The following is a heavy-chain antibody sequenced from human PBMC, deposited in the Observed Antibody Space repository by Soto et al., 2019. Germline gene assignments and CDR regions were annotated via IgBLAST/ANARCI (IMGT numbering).Heavy chain of an antibody. D-gene: IGHD5-18*01. CDR2: IIPIFGTA. J-gene: IGHJ4*02. V-gene: IGHV1-69*01. CDR1: GGTFSSYA. CDR3: ASWGGSYGDIDY. Sequence: QVQLVPSGAEVKKPGSSVKVSCKASGGTFSSYAISWVRQAPGQGLEWMGGIIPIFGTANYAQKFQGRVTITADESTSTAYMELSSLRSEDTAVYYRASWGGSYGDIDYWGQGTLITVSS.